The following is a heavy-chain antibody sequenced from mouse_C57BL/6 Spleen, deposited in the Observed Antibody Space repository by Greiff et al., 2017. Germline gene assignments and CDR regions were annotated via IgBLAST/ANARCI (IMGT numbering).Heavy chain of an antibody. J-gene: IGHJ2*01. CDR3: APSYYYGSSYY. Sequence: QVQLQQPGAELVKPGASVTLSCKASGYTFTSYWMQWVKQRPGQGLEWIGEIDPSDSYTNYNQKFKGKATFTVDTSSSTAYMQLRSLTSEDSAVYYCAPSYYYGSSYYWGQGTTLTVSS. V-gene: IGHV1-50*01. CDR1: GYTFTSYW. D-gene: IGHD1-1*01. CDR2: IDPSDSYT.